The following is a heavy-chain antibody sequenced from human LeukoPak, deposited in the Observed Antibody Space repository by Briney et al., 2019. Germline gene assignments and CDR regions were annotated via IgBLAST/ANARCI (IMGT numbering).Heavy chain of an antibody. V-gene: IGHV4-59*08. J-gene: IGHJ4*02. CDR1: GGSISSYY. D-gene: IGHD4-17*01. Sequence: SETLSLTCTVSGGSISSYYWSWIRQPPGKGLEWIGNIYYSGNTNYNPSLKSRVTISVDTSKKQFSLKLSSVTAADTAVYYCARYIIYGDYAFDYWGQGTLVTVSS. CDR3: ARYIIYGDYAFDY. CDR2: IYYSGNT.